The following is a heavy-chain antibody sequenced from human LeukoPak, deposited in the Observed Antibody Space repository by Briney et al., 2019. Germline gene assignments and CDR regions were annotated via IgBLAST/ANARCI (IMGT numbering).Heavy chain of an antibody. V-gene: IGHV4-39*01. D-gene: IGHD2-2*01. CDR1: GGSVSSGSYY. CDR2: IYYSGST. J-gene: IGHJ6*02. Sequence: SETLSLTCTVSGGSVSSGSYYWGWIRQPPGKGLEWIGSIYYSGSTYYSPSLKSRVTISVDTSKNQFSLKISSVTAADTAVYYCARVPDYYYYGMDVWGQGTPVTVSS. CDR3: ARVPDYYYYGMDV.